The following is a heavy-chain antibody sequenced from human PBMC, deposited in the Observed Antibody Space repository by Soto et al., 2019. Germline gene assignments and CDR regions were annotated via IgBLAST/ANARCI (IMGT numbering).Heavy chain of an antibody. J-gene: IGHJ4*02. V-gene: IGHV3-48*02. CDR3: ARGPLNWGFIYFDY. CDR2: ISSSSSTI. Sequence: GGSLRLSCAASGFTFSSYSMNWVRQAPGKGLEWVSYISSSSSTIYYAVSVKGRFTISRDNAKNSLYLQMNSLRDEDTAVYYCARGPLNWGFIYFDYWGQGTLVTVSS. CDR1: GFTFSSYS. D-gene: IGHD7-27*01.